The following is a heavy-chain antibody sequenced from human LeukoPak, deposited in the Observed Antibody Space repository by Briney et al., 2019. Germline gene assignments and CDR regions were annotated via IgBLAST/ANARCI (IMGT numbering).Heavy chain of an antibody. V-gene: IGHV3-30*02. D-gene: IGHD6-19*01. Sequence: GGSLRLSSAASGFTFSSYGMHRVRQAPGKGLEWVAFIRYDGSNKYYADSVKARFTISRDNSKNTLYLQMNSLRAEDTAVYYCATGYSSGWYGRLDYWGQGTLVTVSS. CDR3: ATGYSSGWYGRLDY. CDR1: GFTFSSYG. CDR2: IRYDGSNK. J-gene: IGHJ4*02.